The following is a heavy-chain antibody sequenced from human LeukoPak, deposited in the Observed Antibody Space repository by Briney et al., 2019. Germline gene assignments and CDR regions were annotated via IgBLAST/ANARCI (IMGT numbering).Heavy chain of an antibody. V-gene: IGHV4-34*01. D-gene: IGHD6-6*01. Sequence: SETLSLTCAVYGGSFSGYYWSWIRQPPGKGLKWIGEINHSGSTNYNPSLKSRVSISVDSSKNQFSLKLSSVTAADTAVYYCARVRLVFRVDYYYYYMDVWGKGTMVTVSS. J-gene: IGHJ6*03. CDR2: INHSGST. CDR1: GGSFSGYY. CDR3: ARVRLVFRVDYYYYYMDV.